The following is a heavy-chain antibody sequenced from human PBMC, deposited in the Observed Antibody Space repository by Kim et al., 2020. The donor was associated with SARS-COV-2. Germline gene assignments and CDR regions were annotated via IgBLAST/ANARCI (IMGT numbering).Heavy chain of an antibody. CDR3: ARDYGSGSAFDP. D-gene: IGHD3-10*01. V-gene: IGHV3-33*05. CDR2: ISYDGSNK. Sequence: GGSLRLSCAASGFTFSSYGMHWVRQAPGKGLEWVAVISYDGSNKYYADSVKGRFTISRDNSKNTLYLQMNSLRAEDTAVYYCARDYGSGSAFDPWGQGTLVTVSS. J-gene: IGHJ5*02. CDR1: GFTFSSYG.